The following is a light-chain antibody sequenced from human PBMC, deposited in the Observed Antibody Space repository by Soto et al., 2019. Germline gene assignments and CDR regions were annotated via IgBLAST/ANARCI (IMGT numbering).Light chain of an antibody. J-gene: IGKJ1*01. Sequence: EIVMTQSPATLSVSPGERATLSCRASQSVSSNLAWYQQKPGQAPRLLIYGASSRATGIPAMFSGSGSGTAFTLTISSLQSEDFAVYYCQQYNNWPWTFGQGTKVAIK. CDR3: QQYNNWPWT. CDR1: QSVSSN. CDR2: GAS. V-gene: IGKV3-15*01.